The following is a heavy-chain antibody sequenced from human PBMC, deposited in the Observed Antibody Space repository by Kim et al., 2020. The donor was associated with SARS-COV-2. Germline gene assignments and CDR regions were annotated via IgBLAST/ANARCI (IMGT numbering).Heavy chain of an antibody. V-gene: IGHV5-51*01. D-gene: IGHD3-22*01. CDR3: AIHGFYDSSGYRPFDY. J-gene: IGHJ4*02. Sequence: GESLKISCKGSGYSFTSYWIGWVRQMPGKGLEWMGIIYPGDSDTRYSPSFQGQVTISADKSISTAYLQWSSLKASDTAMYYCAIHGFYDSSGYRPFDYWGQGTLVTVSS. CDR1: GYSFTSYW. CDR2: IYPGDSDT.